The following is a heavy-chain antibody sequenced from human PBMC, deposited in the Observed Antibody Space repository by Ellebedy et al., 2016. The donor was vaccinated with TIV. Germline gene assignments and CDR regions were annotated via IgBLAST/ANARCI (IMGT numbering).Heavy chain of an antibody. Sequence: YGPTLVKPTQTLTLRCTFSGFSLTSRGVGVGWVRQPPGKALEWLATIYWDDDKRYSPSLKDRLAVSRDIHNNQVVLRMTNMEPVDSGKYYCAHLTRPGSGWSYDFWGQGSLVTVSS. D-gene: IGHD6-19*01. V-gene: IGHV2-5*02. J-gene: IGHJ4*02. CDR2: IYWDDDK. CDR1: GFSLTSRGVG. CDR3: AHLTRPGSGWSYDF.